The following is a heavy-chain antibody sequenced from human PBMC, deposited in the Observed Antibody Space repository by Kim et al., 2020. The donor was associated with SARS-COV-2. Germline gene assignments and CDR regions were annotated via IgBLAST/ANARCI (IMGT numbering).Heavy chain of an antibody. CDR3: ARDGEGAARPPVAFDI. D-gene: IGHD6-6*01. Sequence: SLKSGVTISVDKSKNQFSLKLGSVTAADTAVYYCARDGEGAARPPVAFDIWGQGTMVTVSS. J-gene: IGHJ3*02. V-gene: IGHV4-4*02.